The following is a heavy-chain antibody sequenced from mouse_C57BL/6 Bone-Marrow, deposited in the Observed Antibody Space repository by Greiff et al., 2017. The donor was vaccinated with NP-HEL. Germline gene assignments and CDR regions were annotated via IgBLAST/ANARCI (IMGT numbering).Heavy chain of an antibody. CDR3: TNPHSNYLRLFAY. J-gene: IGHJ3*01. V-gene: IGHV14-4*01. Sequence: VQLQQSGAELVRPGASVKLSCTASGFNIKDDYMHWVKQRPEQGLEWIGWIDPENGDTEYASKFQGKATITADPPSNPAYLQLSSLTSEDTAVYYCTNPHSNYLRLFAYWGQGTLVTVSA. CDR2: IDPENGDT. CDR1: GFNIKDDY. D-gene: IGHD2-5*01.